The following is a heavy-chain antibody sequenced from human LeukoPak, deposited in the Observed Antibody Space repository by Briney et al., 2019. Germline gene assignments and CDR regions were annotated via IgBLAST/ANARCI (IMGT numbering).Heavy chain of an antibody. CDR2: IIPIFGTA. D-gene: IGHD1-14*01. Sequence: GVSVKVSCKASGDTLDNYALSWVRQAPGQGLEWMGGIIPIFGTANYAQKFQGRVTITTDESTSTAYMELSSLRSEDTAVYYCTGANHAFDIWGQGTMVTVSS. CDR3: TGANHAFDI. V-gene: IGHV1-69*05. J-gene: IGHJ3*02. CDR1: GDTLDNYA.